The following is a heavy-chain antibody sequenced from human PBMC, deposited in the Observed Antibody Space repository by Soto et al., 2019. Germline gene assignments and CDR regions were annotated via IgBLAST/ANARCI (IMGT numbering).Heavy chain of an antibody. D-gene: IGHD3-22*01. Sequence: QVQLVQSGAEVKKPGASVKVSCKASGYTFTIYGISWVRQAPGQGLEWMGWISGYNGNTDYAQNLQDRVTLTTDASTSSVYMELRSLRSDDTAVYYCATVDYYDSSGYYGYWGQETLITVSS. V-gene: IGHV1-18*04. J-gene: IGHJ4*02. CDR2: ISGYNGNT. CDR1: GYTFTIYG. CDR3: ATVDYYDSSGYYGY.